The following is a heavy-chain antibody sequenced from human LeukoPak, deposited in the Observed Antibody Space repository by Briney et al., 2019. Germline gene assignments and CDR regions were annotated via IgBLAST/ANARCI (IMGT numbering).Heavy chain of an antibody. V-gene: IGHV3-9*01. Sequence: PGRSLRLSCAASGFTFDDYAMHWVRQAPGKGLEWVSGINSNSDGIDYADSVKGRFTISRDNAKNTLYLQMNSLRVEDTAVYYCARGRGGSYHYWGQGTLVTVSS. CDR3: ARGRGGSYHY. D-gene: IGHD1-26*01. CDR2: INSNSDGI. CDR1: GFTFDDYA. J-gene: IGHJ4*02.